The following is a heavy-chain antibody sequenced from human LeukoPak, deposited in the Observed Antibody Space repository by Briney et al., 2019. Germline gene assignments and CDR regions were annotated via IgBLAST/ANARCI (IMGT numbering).Heavy chain of an antibody. CDR3: ARGVNSFGGIIAHFDY. CDR1: GFTFNNYN. Sequence: GGSLRLSCAASGFTFNNYNMNWVRQAPGKGPEWVAYISTGSSAIYYAASVKGRFTISGDNAKNSLYLQMSGLRDEDTAVYYCARGVNSFGGIIAHFDYWGQGTLVTVSS. J-gene: IGHJ4*02. CDR2: ISTGSSAI. D-gene: IGHD3-16*02. V-gene: IGHV3-48*02.